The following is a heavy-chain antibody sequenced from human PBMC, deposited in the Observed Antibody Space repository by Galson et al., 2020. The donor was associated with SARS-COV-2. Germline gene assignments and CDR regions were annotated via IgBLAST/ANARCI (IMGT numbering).Heavy chain of an antibody. CDR3: ARVATNRRYGMDV. CDR2: IRQDGSEK. CDR1: GFTFSSSW. J-gene: IGHJ6*02. V-gene: IGHV3-7*01. Sequence: GESLKISCAASGFTFSSSWMTWVRQAPGKGLEWVANIRQDGSEKYYVDSVKGRFTISRDNAKNSLYLQMNSLRAEDTAVYYCARVATNRRYGMDVWGQGTTVTVSS.